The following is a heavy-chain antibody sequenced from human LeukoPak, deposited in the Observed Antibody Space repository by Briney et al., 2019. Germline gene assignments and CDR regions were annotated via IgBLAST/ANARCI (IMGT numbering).Heavy chain of an antibody. CDR3: ARAPPRAAAAGGFDH. D-gene: IGHD6-13*01. V-gene: IGHV1-2*02. Sequence: ASVKVSCKASGYTFTGYYMHWVRQAPGQGLEWMGWINPNSGGTNYAQKFQGRVTMTRDPSISTAYMELSRLRSDDTAVYYCARAPPRAAAAGGFDHWGQGTLVTVSS. J-gene: IGHJ4*02. CDR2: INPNSGGT. CDR1: GYTFTGYY.